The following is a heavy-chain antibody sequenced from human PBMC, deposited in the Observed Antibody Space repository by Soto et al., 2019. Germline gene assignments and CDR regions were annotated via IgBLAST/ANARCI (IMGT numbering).Heavy chain of an antibody. CDR1: GVTFSNYW. Sequence: EVQLVESGGVLVQAGESLRLSCEASGVTFSNYWMHWVRQVPGKGLVWVSRIKGDVSTMNYADSVKGRFTISRDNDKNTVCLQMDSLCADDSAVYYCVRGISGHYGSDVWGQETMVTVSS. CDR2: IKGDVSTM. J-gene: IGHJ3*01. D-gene: IGHD3-10*01. CDR3: VRGISGHYGSDV. V-gene: IGHV3-74*01.